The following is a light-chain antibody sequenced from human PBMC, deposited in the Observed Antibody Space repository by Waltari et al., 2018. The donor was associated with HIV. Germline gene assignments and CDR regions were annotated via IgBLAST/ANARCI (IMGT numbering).Light chain of an antibody. CDR2: MTS. V-gene: IGKV1-5*03. CDR3: QQYITHYG. Sequence: IQMSQSPSNLSASVGDAVILTCRASQNIDNWLAWYQQRPGRAPKLLMSMTSVLETGVPSRFRGSGSGTTFTLTINSLQPDDFGTYYCQQYITHYGFGQGTRVE. J-gene: IGKJ2*01. CDR1: QNIDNW.